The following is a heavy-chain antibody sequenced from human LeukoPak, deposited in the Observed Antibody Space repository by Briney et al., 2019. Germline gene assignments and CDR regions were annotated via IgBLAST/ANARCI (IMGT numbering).Heavy chain of an antibody. V-gene: IGHV3-21*01. D-gene: IGHD6-13*01. CDR1: GFTFSSYS. J-gene: IGHJ5*02. CDR3: ARDIAAAGSWFDP. Sequence: GGSLRLSCAASGFTFSSYSINWVRQAPGKGLEWVSSISSSSSYIYYADSVKGRFTISRDNAKNSLYLQMNSLRAEDTAVYYCARDIAAAGSWFDPWGQGTLVTVSS. CDR2: ISSSSSYI.